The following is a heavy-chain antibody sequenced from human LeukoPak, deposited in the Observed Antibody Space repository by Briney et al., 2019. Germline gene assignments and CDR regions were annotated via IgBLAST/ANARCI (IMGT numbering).Heavy chain of an antibody. CDR2: IYTSGST. Sequence: SETLSLTCTVSGGSFRSYYWSWIRQPPGKGLEWIGYIYTSGSTNYNPSLKSRVTISVDTSKSQFSLKLSSVTAADTAVYYCAREERGYSFLPYCYMDVWGKGTTVTVSS. D-gene: IGHD5-18*01. CDR1: GGSFRSYY. J-gene: IGHJ6*03. V-gene: IGHV4-4*09. CDR3: AREERGYSFLPYCYMDV.